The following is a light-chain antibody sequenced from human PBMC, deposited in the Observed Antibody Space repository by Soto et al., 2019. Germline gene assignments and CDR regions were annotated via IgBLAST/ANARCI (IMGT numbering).Light chain of an antibody. CDR1: QSVSSN. CDR3: QQYNNWPRT. J-gene: IGKJ1*01. Sequence: EIVLTQSPANVPVSPGERATLSCRASQSVSSNLAWYQQKPGQAPRLLIYGASTRATGIPARFSGSGSGTEFTLTISSLQSEDFAVYYCQQYNNWPRTFGQGTKVDIK. CDR2: GAS. V-gene: IGKV3-15*01.